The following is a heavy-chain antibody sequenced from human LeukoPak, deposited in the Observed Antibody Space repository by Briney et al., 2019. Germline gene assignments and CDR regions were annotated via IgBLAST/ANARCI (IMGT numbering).Heavy chain of an antibody. D-gene: IGHD2-15*01. CDR2: ISSSSSYI. Sequence: GGSLRLSCAASGFTFSSYSMNWVRQAPGKGLEWVSSISSSSSYIYYADSVKGRFTISGDNAKNSLYLQMNSLRAEDTAVYYCARGGYSDAFDIWGQGTMVTVSS. CDR3: ARGGYSDAFDI. V-gene: IGHV3-21*01. J-gene: IGHJ3*02. CDR1: GFTFSSYS.